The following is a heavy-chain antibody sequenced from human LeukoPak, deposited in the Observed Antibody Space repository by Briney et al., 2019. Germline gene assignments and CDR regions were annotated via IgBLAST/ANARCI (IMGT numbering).Heavy chain of an antibody. CDR1: GYTFTSFY. Sequence: GASVKVSCXASGYTFTSFYIHWVRQAHGQGLEWMAIINPSGGTTRYAQTFQGRVTMTRDTSTSTVYMELSSLRSEDTAVYYCARDARPSYDTSGYYFPGDYWGQGTLVTVSS. V-gene: IGHV1-46*01. CDR3: ARDARPSYDTSGYYFPGDY. J-gene: IGHJ4*02. CDR2: INPSGGTT. D-gene: IGHD3-22*01.